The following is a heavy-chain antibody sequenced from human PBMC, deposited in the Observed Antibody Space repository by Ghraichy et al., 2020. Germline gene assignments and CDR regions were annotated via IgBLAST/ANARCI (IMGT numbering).Heavy chain of an antibody. J-gene: IGHJ4*01. CDR2: ISGSGGST. V-gene: IGHV3-23*01. CDR1: GFTFSSYA. Sequence: GSLRLSCAASGFTFSSYAMSWVRQAPGKGLEWVSAISGSGGSTYYADSVKGRFTISRDNSKNTLYLQMNSLRAEDTAVYYCAKDRNGIRDLIRDFDYWGHGTLVTVSS. D-gene: IGHD1-14*01. CDR3: AKDRNGIRDLIRDFDY.